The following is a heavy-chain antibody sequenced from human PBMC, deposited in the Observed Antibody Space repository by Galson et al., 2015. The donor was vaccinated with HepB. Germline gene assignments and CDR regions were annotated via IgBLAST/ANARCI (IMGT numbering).Heavy chain of an antibody. CDR2: VSGTGAST. Sequence: CLRLSCAGSGFTFSSYAMSWVGQAPGKGLEWVSSVSGTGASTYYADSVKGRFTISRDNSKNTLYLEMNSLRAEDTAVYYCAKVSLLRVFEAWLDYWGQGTLVTVSS. V-gene: IGHV3-23*01. D-gene: IGHD6-13*01. J-gene: IGHJ4*02. CDR3: AKVSLLRVFEAWLDY. CDR1: GFTFSSYA.